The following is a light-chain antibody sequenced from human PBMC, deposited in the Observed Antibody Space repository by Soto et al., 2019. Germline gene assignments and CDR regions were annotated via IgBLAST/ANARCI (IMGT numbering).Light chain of an antibody. CDR1: QDITTS. CDR2: DAS. CDR3: QQYDNLPLS. V-gene: IGKV1-33*01. J-gene: IGKJ4*01. Sequence: DIQMTQSPSFLSASVGDRVTITCQASQDITTSLNWYQQKPGKASKLLIYDASNLETGVPSRFSGSGSGTDFTFTISSLQAEDIATYYCQQYDNLPLSFGGGTKVEIK.